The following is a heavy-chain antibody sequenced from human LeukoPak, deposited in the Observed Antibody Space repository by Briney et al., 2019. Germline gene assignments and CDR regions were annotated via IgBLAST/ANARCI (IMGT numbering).Heavy chain of an antibody. D-gene: IGHD5-24*01. Sequence: SETLSLTCTVSGGSISSGDYYWSWTRQPPGKGLEWIGYIYYSGSTYYNPSLKSRVTISVDTSKNQFSLKLSSVTAADTAVYYCARDGDGYGMDVWGQGTTVTVSS. V-gene: IGHV4-30-4*01. CDR3: ARDGDGYGMDV. CDR1: GGSISSGDYY. CDR2: IYYSGST. J-gene: IGHJ6*02.